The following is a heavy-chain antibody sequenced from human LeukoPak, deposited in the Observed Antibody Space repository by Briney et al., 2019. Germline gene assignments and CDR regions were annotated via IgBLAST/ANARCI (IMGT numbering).Heavy chain of an antibody. Sequence: PSETLSLTCAVYGGSFSGCYWSWIRQPPGKGLEWIGEINHSGSTNYNPSLKSRVTISVDTSKNQFSLKLSSVTAADTAVYYCARDHIVVVPAAGYYYYGMDVWGQGTTVTVSS. CDR3: ARDHIVVVPAAGYYYYGMDV. D-gene: IGHD2-2*01. V-gene: IGHV4-34*01. CDR1: GGSFSGCY. CDR2: INHSGST. J-gene: IGHJ6*02.